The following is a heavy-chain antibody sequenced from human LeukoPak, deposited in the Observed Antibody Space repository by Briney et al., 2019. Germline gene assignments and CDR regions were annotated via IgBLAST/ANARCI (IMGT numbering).Heavy chain of an antibody. CDR2: ISWSSGSI. V-gene: IGHV3-9*01. CDR1: GFTFDDYA. J-gene: IGHJ4*02. CDR3: AKDMSAELEEYYFDY. D-gene: IGHD1-26*01. Sequence: GGSLRLSCAASGFTFDDYAMHWVRQAPGKGLEWVSGISWSSGSIGYADSVKGRFTISRDNAKNSLYLQMNSLRAEDTALYYCAKDMSAELEEYYFDYWGQGTLVTVSS.